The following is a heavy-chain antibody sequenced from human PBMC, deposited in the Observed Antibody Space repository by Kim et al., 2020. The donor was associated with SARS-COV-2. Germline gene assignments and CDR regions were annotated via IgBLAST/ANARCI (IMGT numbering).Heavy chain of an antibody. Sequence: KSDADSVKGRFTISRDNAKNTLYLQMNSLRAEDTAVYYCASEGEGYNYNYWGQGTLVTVSS. D-gene: IGHD5-12*01. CDR2: K. V-gene: IGHV3-74*01. CDR3: ASEGEGYNYNY. J-gene: IGHJ4*02.